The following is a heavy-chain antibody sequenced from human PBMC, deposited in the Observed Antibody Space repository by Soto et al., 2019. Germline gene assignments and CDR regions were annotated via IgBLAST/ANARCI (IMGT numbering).Heavy chain of an antibody. D-gene: IGHD2-21*01. V-gene: IGHV3-48*01. CDR2: IRSSPYAI. J-gene: IGHJ3*01. CDR1: GFTFSAYS. CDR3: VRDHIYAFDV. Sequence: EVQLMESGGNLVHPGGSLRLSCAASGFTFSAYSMNWVRQAPGKGLAWLSYIRSSPYAIHNADSVKGRFTISRDDAENSLYLQMNSLRAEDTAVYYCVRDHIYAFDVWGQGTMVTVSS.